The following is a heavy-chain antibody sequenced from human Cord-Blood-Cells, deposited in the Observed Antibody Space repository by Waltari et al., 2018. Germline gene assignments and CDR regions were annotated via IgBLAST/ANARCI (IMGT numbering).Heavy chain of an antibody. CDR1: GFTFSSYA. D-gene: IGHD6-13*01. CDR3: AKDYLSSSWYDY. V-gene: IGHV3-23*01. J-gene: IGHJ4*02. Sequence: EVQLLESGGGLVQPGGSLRLSCAASGFTFSSYAMSWVRQAPGKGLEGVSAIRGSGGSTYYADAVKGRFTISRDNSKNTLYLQMNSLRAEDTAVYYCAKDYLSSSWYDYWGQGTLVTVSS. CDR2: IRGSGGST.